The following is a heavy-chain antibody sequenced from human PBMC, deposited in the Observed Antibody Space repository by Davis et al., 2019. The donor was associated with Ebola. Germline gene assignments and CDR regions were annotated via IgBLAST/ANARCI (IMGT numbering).Heavy chain of an antibody. CDR3: AKMGGYSSLLHY. D-gene: IGHD1-26*01. J-gene: IGHJ4*02. V-gene: IGHV3-30*02. CDR1: GFSFSSSG. Sequence: PGGPLRLSFAAPGFSFSSSGMHWFRQAPGKGLEWVALIRHDVSTPYYADSVKGRFTISRDNSNNALWLQMNSLRAEDTAVYYCAKMGGYSSLLHYWGQGTPVTVSS. CDR2: IRHDVSTP.